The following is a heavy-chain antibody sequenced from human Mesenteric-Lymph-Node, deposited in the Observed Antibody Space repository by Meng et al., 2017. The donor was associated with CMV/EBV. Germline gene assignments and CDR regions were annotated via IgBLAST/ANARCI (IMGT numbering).Heavy chain of an antibody. CDR1: GFTFSDYY. J-gene: IGHJ4*02. CDR3: VRRYSSSWYGGAYYFDY. Sequence: GESLKISCAASGFTFSDYYMSWIRQAPGKGLEWVSYISSSGSTIYYADSVKGRFTISRDNAKNSLYLQMNSLRAEDTAVYYCVRRYSSSWYGGAYYFDYWGQGTLVTVSS. CDR2: ISSSGSTI. V-gene: IGHV3-11*01. D-gene: IGHD6-13*01.